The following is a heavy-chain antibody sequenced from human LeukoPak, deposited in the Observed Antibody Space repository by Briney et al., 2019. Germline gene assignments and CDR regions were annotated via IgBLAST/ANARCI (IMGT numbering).Heavy chain of an antibody. J-gene: IGHJ4*02. CDR2: INAKRGDT. CDR1: GFTFTDHY. V-gene: IGHV1-2*02. Sequence: ASVTVSCKASGFTFTDHYMHWVRRAPGQGLEWMGWINAKRGDTNYAQNFQDRVTMTRDTSISTVYMKLSRLTVDDTAVYYCARAHDWGVDNWDQGTLVTVSS. D-gene: IGHD7-27*01. CDR3: ARAHDWGVDN.